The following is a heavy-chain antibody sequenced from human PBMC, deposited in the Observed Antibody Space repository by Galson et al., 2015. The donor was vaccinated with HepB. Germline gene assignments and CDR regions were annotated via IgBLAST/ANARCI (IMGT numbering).Heavy chain of an antibody. CDR2: INTNTGNP. CDR1: GYTFTSYA. Sequence: SVKASCKASGYTFTSYAMNWVRQAPGQGLEWMGWINTNTGNPTYAQGFTGRFVFSLDTSVSTAYLQISSLKAEDTAVYYCARVGITMVRGVISYYYGMDVWGQGTTVTVSS. V-gene: IGHV7-4-1*02. D-gene: IGHD3-10*01. CDR3: ARVGITMVRGVISYYYGMDV. J-gene: IGHJ6*02.